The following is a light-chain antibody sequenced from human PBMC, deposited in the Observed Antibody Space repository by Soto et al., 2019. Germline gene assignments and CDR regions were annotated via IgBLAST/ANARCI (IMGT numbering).Light chain of an antibody. CDR3: SSYTSGSTYV. Sequence: QSALTQPPSVSGSPGQSVPISCTGTSSDVGNSNGVSWYQQAPGTAAKLMIYDVTNRPSGVPDRFSGSKSGNTASLTISGLQADDEADYYCSSYTSGSTYVFGTGTKLTVL. CDR1: SSDVGNSNG. J-gene: IGLJ1*01. CDR2: DVT. V-gene: IGLV2-18*02.